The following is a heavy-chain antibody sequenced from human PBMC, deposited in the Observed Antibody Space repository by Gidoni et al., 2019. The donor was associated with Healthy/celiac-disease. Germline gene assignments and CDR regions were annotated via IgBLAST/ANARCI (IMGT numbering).Heavy chain of an antibody. J-gene: IGHJ5*02. CDR3: ARAASGMVATSPRFDP. CDR2: IIPIFGTA. V-gene: IGHV1-69*01. Sequence: QVQLVQSGAEVKKPGSSVTVSCKASGGTFSSFAISWVRQAPGQGLEWMGGIIPIFGTANYAQKFQGRVTITADESTSTAYMELSSLRSEDTAVYYCARAASGMVATSPRFDPWGQGTLVTVSS. D-gene: IGHD5-12*01. CDR1: GGTFSSFA.